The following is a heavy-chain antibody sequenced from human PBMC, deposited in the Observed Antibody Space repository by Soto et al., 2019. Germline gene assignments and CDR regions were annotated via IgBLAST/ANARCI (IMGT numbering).Heavy chain of an antibody. J-gene: IGHJ5*02. Sequence: SQTLSLTCTVSDVSISSVVCYWSWIRQQPGKGLEWIGYIYYSGSTYYNPSLKSRVNISVDTSKNQFSLKLSSVTAADTAVYYCARGTYCSSTSCYVLTWFDPWGQGTLVTVSS. CDR2: IYYSGST. CDR1: DVSISSVVCY. CDR3: ARGTYCSSTSCYVLTWFDP. V-gene: IGHV4-31*03. D-gene: IGHD2-2*01.